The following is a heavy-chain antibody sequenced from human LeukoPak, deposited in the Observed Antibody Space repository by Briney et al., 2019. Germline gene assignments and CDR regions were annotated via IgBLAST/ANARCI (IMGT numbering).Heavy chain of an antibody. J-gene: IGHJ4*01. V-gene: IGHV1-18*01. CDR1: GYTFTCYG. Sequence: GASVKVSCKASGYTFTCYGISWVRQAPGQGLEWMGWISAYNGNTNYAQKLQGRVTMTTDTSTSTAYMELRSLRSDDTAVYYCARDGWDYVWGSYRPFDYWGHGALVTVSS. CDR3: ARDGWDYVWGSYRPFDY. CDR2: ISAYNGNT. D-gene: IGHD3-16*02.